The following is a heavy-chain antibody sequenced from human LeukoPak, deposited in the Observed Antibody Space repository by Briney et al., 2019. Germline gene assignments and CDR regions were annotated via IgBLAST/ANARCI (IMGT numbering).Heavy chain of an antibody. CDR2: INWNGGST. V-gene: IGHV3-20*01. CDR1: AFSVGSNY. Sequence: GGSLRLSCAASAFSVGSNYMTWVRQAPGKGLEWVSGINWNGGSTGYADSVKGRFTISRDNAKNSLYLQMNSLRAEDTALYHCARDRDDWNDNYYMDVWGKGTTVTISS. J-gene: IGHJ6*03. D-gene: IGHD1-1*01. CDR3: ARDRDDWNDNYYMDV.